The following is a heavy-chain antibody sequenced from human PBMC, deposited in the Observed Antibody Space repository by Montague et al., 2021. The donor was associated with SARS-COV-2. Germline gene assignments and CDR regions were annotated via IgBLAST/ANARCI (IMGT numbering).Heavy chain of an antibody. Sequence: SETLSLTCTVSGGSISNYYWTWIRQPAGKGLEWIGLLYTGGSTTXXPSXXXRGPITVDTSKNQFSLNVTFVTAADTAIYYCARESGYGSGWRSYYVMDVWGQGTTVTVS. V-gene: IGHV4-4*07. D-gene: IGHD6-19*01. J-gene: IGHJ6*02. CDR1: GGSISNYY. CDR2: LYTGGST. CDR3: ARESGYGSGWRSYYVMDV.